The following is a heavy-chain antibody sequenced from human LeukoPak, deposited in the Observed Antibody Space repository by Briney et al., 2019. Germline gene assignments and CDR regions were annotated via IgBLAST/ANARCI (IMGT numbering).Heavy chain of an antibody. CDR2: ISGSGGST. CDR1: GFTFSSSW. J-gene: IGHJ4*02. Sequence: GESLRLSCAASGFTFSSSWMHWVRQAPGKGLEWVSAISGSGGSTYYADSVKGRFTISRDNSKNTLYLQMNSLRAEDTAVYYCAKPASLFDYWGQGTLVTVSS. V-gene: IGHV3-23*01. CDR3: AKPASLFDY.